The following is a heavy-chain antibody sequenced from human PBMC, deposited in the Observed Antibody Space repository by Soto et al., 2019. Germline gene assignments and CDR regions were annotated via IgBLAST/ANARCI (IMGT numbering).Heavy chain of an antibody. J-gene: IGHJ4*02. CDR2: ISGSGGST. D-gene: IGHD3-3*01. CDR3: AKDAVPPTIFGVVMVFDY. Sequence: EVQLLESGGGLVQPGGSLRLSCAASGFTFSSYAMSWVRQAPGKGLEWVSAISGSGGSTYYADSVKGRFTISRDNSKNTLYLQMNSLRAEDTAVYYCAKDAVPPTIFGVVMVFDYWGQGTLVTVSS. V-gene: IGHV3-23*01. CDR1: GFTFSSYA.